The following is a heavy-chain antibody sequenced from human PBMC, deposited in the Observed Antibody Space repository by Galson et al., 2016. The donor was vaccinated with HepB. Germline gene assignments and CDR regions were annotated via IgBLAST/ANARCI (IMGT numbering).Heavy chain of an antibody. CDR1: GVTSGVHD. Sequence: SLRLSCAASGVTSGVHDMAWVRQAPGKGLDWVSSFSAGGGTFYAESVKGRFTISRDTSRNAVYLQMSSLRAEDTAVYYCAKDLGSDILTGYYRRGFGQWGQGILVTVSS. J-gene: IGHJ4*02. D-gene: IGHD3-9*01. CDR2: FSAGGGT. CDR3: AKDLGSDILTGYYRRGFGQ. V-gene: IGHV3-23*01.